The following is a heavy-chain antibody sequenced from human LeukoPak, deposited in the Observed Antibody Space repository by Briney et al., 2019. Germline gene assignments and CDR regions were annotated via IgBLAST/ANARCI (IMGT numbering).Heavy chain of an antibody. D-gene: IGHD6-6*01. CDR3: AKLTYSSSSGYYFDY. Sequence: GGSLRLSCAASGFTFSSYAMSWVRQAPGKGLEWVSTISGGGGSTYYADSVKGRFTISRVNSRNTLYLQMNSLRAEDTAVYYCAKLTYSSSSGYYFDYWGQGTLVTVSS. CDR1: GFTFSSYA. CDR2: ISGGGGST. J-gene: IGHJ4*02. V-gene: IGHV3-23*01.